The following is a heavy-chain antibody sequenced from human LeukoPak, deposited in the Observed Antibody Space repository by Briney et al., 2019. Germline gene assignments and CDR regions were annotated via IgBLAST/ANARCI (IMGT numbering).Heavy chain of an antibody. D-gene: IGHD6-19*01. J-gene: IGHJ5*02. CDR3: ARDLLYSSGPNWFDP. Sequence: RPSETLSLTCAVSGYSISSGYYWGWIRQPPGKGLEWIGSIHHSGSTYYNPSLKSRVTISVDTSKSQFSLKVNSVTAADPAVYYCARDLLYSSGPNWFDPWGQGTLVTVSS. CDR1: GYSISSGYY. V-gene: IGHV4-38-2*02. CDR2: IHHSGST.